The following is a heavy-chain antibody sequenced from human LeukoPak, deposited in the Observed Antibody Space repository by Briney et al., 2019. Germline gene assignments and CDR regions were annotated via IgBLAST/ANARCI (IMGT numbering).Heavy chain of an antibody. V-gene: IGHV3-9*01. CDR2: ISWNSGSI. CDR3: AKASAGMGLYGMDV. J-gene: IGHJ6*02. CDR1: GFTFDDYA. Sequence: PGGSLRLSCAPSGFTFDDYAMHWVRQAPGEGVEWVPGISWNSGSIGSADSVKGRFTISRDNAKNSLYLQMNSLRAEDTALYYCAKASAGMGLYGMDVWGQGTTVTVSS. D-gene: IGHD6-13*01.